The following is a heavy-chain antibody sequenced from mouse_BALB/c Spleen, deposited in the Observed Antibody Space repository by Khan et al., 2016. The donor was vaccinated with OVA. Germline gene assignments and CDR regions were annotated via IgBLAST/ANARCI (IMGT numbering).Heavy chain of an antibody. V-gene: IGHV3-2*02. CDR2: INYSGST. J-gene: IGHJ2*01. CDR1: GYSITSDYA. Sequence: EVQLQESGPGLVKPSQSLSLTCTVTGYSITSDYAWNWIRQFPGNKLEWMGYINYSGSTGYNPSLKSRIPITRDTSKNQFFLQLNSVTTEDTATYFCARERGYWGQGTTLTVSS. CDR3: ARERGY.